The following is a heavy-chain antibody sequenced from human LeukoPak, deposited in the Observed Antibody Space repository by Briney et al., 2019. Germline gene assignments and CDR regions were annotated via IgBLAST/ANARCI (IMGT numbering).Heavy chain of an antibody. CDR3: ATATSGYYYDSSGYYGHY. CDR1: GYTLTELS. Sequence: ASVKVSCKVSGYTLTELSMHWVRQAPGKGLEWMGGFDPEDGETIYAQKFQGRVTMTEDTSTDTAYVELSSLRSEDTAVYYCATATSGYYYDSSGYYGHYWGQGTLVTVSS. J-gene: IGHJ4*02. CDR2: FDPEDGET. V-gene: IGHV1-24*01. D-gene: IGHD3-22*01.